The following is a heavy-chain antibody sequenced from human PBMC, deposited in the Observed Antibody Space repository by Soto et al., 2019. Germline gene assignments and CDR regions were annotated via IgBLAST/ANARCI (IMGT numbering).Heavy chain of an antibody. CDR1: GFTFSSYE. V-gene: IGHV3-48*03. Sequence: DVQLAESGGGLVQPGGALRLSCVASGFTFSSYEMNWVRQAPGKGLEWVSYISSSGGTIYYADSMRGRITISRDHAQNSLYLQMNSLTADDTAVYYCARSQTTRGFDVWGQGTVVIVSS. D-gene: IGHD1-1*01. CDR3: ARSQTTRGFDV. J-gene: IGHJ3*01. CDR2: ISSSGGTI.